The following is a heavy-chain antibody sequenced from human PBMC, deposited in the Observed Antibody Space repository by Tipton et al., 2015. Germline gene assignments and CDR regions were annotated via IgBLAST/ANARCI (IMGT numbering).Heavy chain of an antibody. CDR3: ARDFTPYNYYAMDV. CDR2: IYHSGST. Sequence: TLSLTCAVSGYSISSGHYWGWIRQPPGKGLEWIGSIYHSGSTYYNPSLKSRVSISVDTSKNQFSLKLNSVTAADTAVYYCARDFTPYNYYAMDVWGQGTSVTVSS. CDR1: GYSISSGHY. D-gene: IGHD5-24*01. J-gene: IGHJ6*02. V-gene: IGHV4-38-2*02.